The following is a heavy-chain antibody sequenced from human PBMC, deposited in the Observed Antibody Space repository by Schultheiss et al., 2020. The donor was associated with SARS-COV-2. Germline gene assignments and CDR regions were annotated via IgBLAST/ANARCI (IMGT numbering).Heavy chain of an antibody. Sequence: GGSLRLSCAASGFTFSSYWMHWVRRAPGKGLEWVSVIYSGGSTYYADSVKGRFTISRDNSKNTLYLQMNSLRAEDTAVYYCARVLLDIVVVPAANDDYYYGMDVWGQGTTVTVSS. J-gene: IGHJ6*02. D-gene: IGHD2-2*03. CDR3: ARVLLDIVVVPAANDDYYYGMDV. CDR1: GFTFSSYW. V-gene: IGHV3-66*01. CDR2: IYSGGST.